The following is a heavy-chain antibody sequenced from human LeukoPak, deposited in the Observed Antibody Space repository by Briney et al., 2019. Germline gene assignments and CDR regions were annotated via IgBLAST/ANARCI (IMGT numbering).Heavy chain of an antibody. D-gene: IGHD1-26*01. Sequence: GGSLRLSCTASGFTFSGYDMHWVRQATGKGLEWVSAIGTAGDTYYPGSVKGRFTISRENAKNSLYLQMNSLRAGDTAVYYCARGVGSYYVFDYWGQGTLVTVSS. CDR1: GFTFSGYD. CDR2: IGTAGDT. CDR3: ARGVGSYYVFDY. J-gene: IGHJ4*02. V-gene: IGHV3-13*01.